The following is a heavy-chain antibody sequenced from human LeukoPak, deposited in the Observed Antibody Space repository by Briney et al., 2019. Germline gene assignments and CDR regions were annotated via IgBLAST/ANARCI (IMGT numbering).Heavy chain of an antibody. CDR2: IIPIFGTA. J-gene: IGHJ3*02. D-gene: IGHD6-13*01. CDR3: ARSVAAAGTLLNAFDI. CDR1: GGTFSSYA. Sequence: SVKVSCKGSGGTFSSYAISWVRQAPGQGLEWMGGIIPIFGTANYAQKFQGRVTITTDESTSTAYMELSSLRSEDTAVYYCARSVAAAGTLLNAFDIWGQGTMVTASS. V-gene: IGHV1-69*05.